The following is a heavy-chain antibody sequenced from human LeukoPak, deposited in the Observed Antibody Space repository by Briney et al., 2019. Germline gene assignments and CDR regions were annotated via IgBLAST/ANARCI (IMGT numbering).Heavy chain of an antibody. CDR1: GYTFTSYG. V-gene: IGHV1-18*01. Sequence: ASVKVSCKASGYTFTSYGISWVRQAPGQGLEWMGWISAYNGNTNYAQKLQGRVTMTTDTSTSTAYMELRSLRSDDTAVYYCARDTHLWFGELSSSSNWFDPWGQGTLVTVSS. CDR3: ARDTHLWFGELSSSSNWFDP. CDR2: ISAYNGNT. D-gene: IGHD3-10*01. J-gene: IGHJ5*02.